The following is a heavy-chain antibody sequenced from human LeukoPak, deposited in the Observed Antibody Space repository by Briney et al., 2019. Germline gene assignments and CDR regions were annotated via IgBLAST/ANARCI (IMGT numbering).Heavy chain of an antibody. CDR1: GYTFTGYY. D-gene: IGHD5-24*01. Sequence: EASVKVSCKASGYTFTGYYMHGVRQAPGQGLEWMGWINPNSGGTNYAQKFQGRVTMTRDTSISTAYMELSRLRSDDTAVYYCASWGRDGYNYGAFDIWGQGTMVTVSS. CDR2: INPNSGGT. V-gene: IGHV1-2*02. J-gene: IGHJ3*02. CDR3: ASWGRDGYNYGAFDI.